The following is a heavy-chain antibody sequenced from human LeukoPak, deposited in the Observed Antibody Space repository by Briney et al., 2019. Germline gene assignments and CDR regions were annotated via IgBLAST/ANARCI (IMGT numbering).Heavy chain of an antibody. CDR1: GFTVSYYV. CDR2: ISRDGTA. J-gene: IGHJ4*02. CDR3: ARGNYYDSRGFSVAEH. D-gene: IGHD3-22*01. V-gene: IGHV3-30*04. Sequence: GGSVRLSCATSGFTVSYYVFHWVRLAPGKGLEWVAAISRDGTAYYADPVKGRFTVSRGTSEGTVFLQMVSLGLEDTAVYYCARGNYYDSRGFSVAEHWGQGTLVTVSS.